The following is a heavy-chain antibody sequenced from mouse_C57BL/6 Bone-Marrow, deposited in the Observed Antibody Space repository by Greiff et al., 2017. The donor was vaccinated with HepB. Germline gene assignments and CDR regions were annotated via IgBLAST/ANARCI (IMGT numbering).Heavy chain of an antibody. CDR1: GFNIKDDY. V-gene: IGHV14-4*01. J-gene: IGHJ3*01. CDR3: TTWGVGSWDGYDGN. Sequence: EVKLQESGAELVRPGASVKLSCTASGFNIKDDYMHWVKQRPEQGLEWIGWIDPENGDTEYASKFQGKATITADTSSNTAYLQLSSLTSEDTAVYYCTTWGVGSWDGYDGNWGQGTLVTVSA. D-gene: IGHD2-2*01. CDR2: IDPENGDT.